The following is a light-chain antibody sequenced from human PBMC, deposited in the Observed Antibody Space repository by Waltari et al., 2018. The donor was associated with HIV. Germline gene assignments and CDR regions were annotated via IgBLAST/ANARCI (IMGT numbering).Light chain of an antibody. J-gene: IGLJ1*01. CDR3: SSYTSSSTLSYV. Sequence: QSALTQPASVSGSPGQSITISCTGTSRDVGGYKYVSWYQQHPGKAPKLMIYEVSNRPSGVSNRFSGSKSGNTASLTISGLQAEDEADYYCSSYTSSSTLSYVFGTGTKVTVL. CDR2: EVS. V-gene: IGLV2-14*01. CDR1: SRDVGGYKY.